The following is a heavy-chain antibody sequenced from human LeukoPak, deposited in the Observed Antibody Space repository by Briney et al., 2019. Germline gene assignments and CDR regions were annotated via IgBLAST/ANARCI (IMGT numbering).Heavy chain of an antibody. V-gene: IGHV1-69*13. CDR3: ARDNHAVYALDY. J-gene: IGHJ4*02. CDR1: GGTFSSYA. CDR2: IIPIFGTA. D-gene: IGHD2-8*01. Sequence: SVKVSCTASGGTFSSYAISWVRQAPGQGLEWMGGIIPIFGTANYAQKFQGRVTITADESKSTAYMELSSLRSEDTAVYYCARDNHAVYALDYWGQGTLVTVSS.